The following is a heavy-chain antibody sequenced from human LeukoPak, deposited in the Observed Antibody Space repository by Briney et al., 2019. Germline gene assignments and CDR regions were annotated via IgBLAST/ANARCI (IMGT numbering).Heavy chain of an antibody. CDR3: AKDLRFRGSYPGYFDY. V-gene: IGHV3-23*01. J-gene: IGHJ4*02. CDR1: GFTFSSYA. CDR2: ISGSGGST. D-gene: IGHD1-26*01. Sequence: GALRLSCAAFGFTFSSYAMSWVRQAPGKGLEWVSAISGSGGSTYYADSVKGRFTISRDNSKNTLYLQMNSLRAEDTAVYYCAKDLRFRGSYPGYFDYWGQGTLVTVSS.